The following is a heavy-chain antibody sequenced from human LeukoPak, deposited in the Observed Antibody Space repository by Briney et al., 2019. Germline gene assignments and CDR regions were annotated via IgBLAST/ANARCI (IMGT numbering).Heavy chain of an antibody. D-gene: IGHD6-19*01. V-gene: IGHV3-30*02. CDR2: IRYDESNK. Sequence: GGSLRLSCAASGFIFSNYGMHWFRQAPGKGLEWVAFIRYDESNKFYADSVKGLFTISRDNSKNILFLQMNSLRAEDTAVYYCATMQWLEGVDWFDPWGQGTLVTVSS. CDR1: GFIFSNYG. J-gene: IGHJ5*02. CDR3: ATMQWLEGVDWFDP.